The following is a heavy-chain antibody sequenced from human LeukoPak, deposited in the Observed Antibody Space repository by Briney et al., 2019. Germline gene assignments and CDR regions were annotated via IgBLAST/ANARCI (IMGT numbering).Heavy chain of an antibody. D-gene: IGHD5-18*01. CDR2: IDLIGIIYHSGST. CDR3: ARNSTWIQPGGYFDY. CDR1: GYSISSNCY. V-gene: IGHV4-38-2*01. J-gene: IGHJ4*02. Sequence: SEALSLTCAVSGYSISSNCYWGWIRQLPGKGLEWIGSIDLIGIIYHSGSTYYNPSLNSRVTISVDTSKNQSFLTLTSVTAADTAVYYCARNSTWIQPGGYFDYWGQGTLVTLSS.